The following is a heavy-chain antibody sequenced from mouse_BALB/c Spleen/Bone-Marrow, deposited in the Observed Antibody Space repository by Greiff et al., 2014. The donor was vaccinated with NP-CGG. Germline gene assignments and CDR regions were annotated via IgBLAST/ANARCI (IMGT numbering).Heavy chain of an antibody. V-gene: IGHV1-4*01. CDR3: TIRYYAMDY. CDR2: IIPNSGYS. Sequence: QVQLQQSGAELARPGASVKMSCQASGYTFTRYTMHWEKKRPGQGLEWIGYIIPNSGYSNYNQKFKDKATLTADKSSSTAHMQLSSLTSEDSAVYYCTIRYYAMDYWGQGTSVTVSS. J-gene: IGHJ4*01. CDR1: GYTFTRYT. D-gene: IGHD1-1*01.